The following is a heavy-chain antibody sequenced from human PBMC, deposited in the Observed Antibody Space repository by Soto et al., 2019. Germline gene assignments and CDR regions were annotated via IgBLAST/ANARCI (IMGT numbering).Heavy chain of an antibody. D-gene: IGHD2-2*01. J-gene: IGHJ4*02. Sequence: GGSLRLSCAASGFTFSSYGMHWVRQAPGKGLEWVAVISYDGSNKYYADSVKGRFTISRDNSKNTLYLQMNSLRAEDTAVYYCATEKGYCSSTSCRRDEKYFDDRGQRTPVTVSS. CDR1: GFTFSSYG. CDR2: ISYDGSNK. V-gene: IGHV3-30*03. CDR3: ATEKGYCSSTSCRRDEKYFDD.